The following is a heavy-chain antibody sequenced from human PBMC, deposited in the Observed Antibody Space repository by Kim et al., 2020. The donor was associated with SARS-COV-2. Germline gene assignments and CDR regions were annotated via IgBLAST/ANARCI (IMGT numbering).Heavy chain of an antibody. CDR2: IWYDGSNK. V-gene: IGHV3-33*06. D-gene: IGHD6-19*01. J-gene: IGHJ6*02. Sequence: GGSLRLSCAASGFTFSSYGMHWVRQAPGKGLEWVAVIWYDGSNKYYADSVKGRFTISRDNSRNTLYLQMNSLRAEDTAVYYCAKDRGWSIYYYYGMDVWGQGTTVTVSS. CDR1: GFTFSSYG. CDR3: AKDRGWSIYYYYGMDV.